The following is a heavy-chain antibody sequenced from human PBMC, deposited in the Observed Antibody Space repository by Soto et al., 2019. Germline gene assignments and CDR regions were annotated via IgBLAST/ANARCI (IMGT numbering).Heavy chain of an antibody. CDR2: ITGSGGVT. CDR1: GFIFENFG. D-gene: IGHD1-7*01. V-gene: IGHV3-23*01. J-gene: IGHJ3*02. CDR3: ANCLQIHWNYDAYHI. Sequence: GGSLRLSCAASGFIFENFGMSWVRQAPGKGLEWVSHITGSGGVTYYADSVKGRFTISRETSRNTLYLQMNSLRAEDTALYYCANCLQIHWNYDAYHIWGQGTMVTVS.